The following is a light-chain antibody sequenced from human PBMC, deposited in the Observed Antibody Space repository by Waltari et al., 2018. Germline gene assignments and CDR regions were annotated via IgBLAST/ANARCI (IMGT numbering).Light chain of an antibody. CDR2: RNN. V-gene: IGLV1-47*01. CDR3: AAWDDSLSGRV. J-gene: IGLJ3*02. Sequence: QSVLTQPPSASGTPGQRVTISCSGSRSNIGSNYVYWYQQVPGTVPTLLIYRNNQRPSGVPDRFSGSKSGTSASLAISGLRSEDEVDYYCAAWDDSLSGRVFGGGTKVTVL. CDR1: RSNIGSNY.